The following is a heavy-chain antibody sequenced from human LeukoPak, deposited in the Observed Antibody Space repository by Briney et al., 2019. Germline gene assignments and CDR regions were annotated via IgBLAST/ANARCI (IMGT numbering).Heavy chain of an antibody. J-gene: IGHJ4*02. CDR3: ARDYVWGSDRYTDY. D-gene: IGHD3-16*02. CDR2: IYYSGST. CDR1: GGSISSGGYY. V-gene: IGHV4-31*03. Sequence: SETLSLTCTVSGGSISSGGYYWSWIRQHPGKGLEWLGYIYYSGSTYYNPSLKSRVTISVDTSKNQFSLKLTSLTAADTAVYYCARDYVWGSDRYTDYWGQGTLVTVSS.